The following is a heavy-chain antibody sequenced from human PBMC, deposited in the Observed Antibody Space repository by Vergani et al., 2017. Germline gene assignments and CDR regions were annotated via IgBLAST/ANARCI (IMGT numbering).Heavy chain of an antibody. CDR1: GYTFTSYY. CDR3: ARGGGYRWYKSFGDFDY. V-gene: IGHV1-46*01. CDR2: INPSGGST. D-gene: IGHD4-23*01. J-gene: IGHJ4*02. Sequence: QVQLVQSGAEVKKPGASVKVSCKASGYTFTSYYMHWVRQAPGQGLEWMGIINPSGGSTSYAQKFQGRVTMTRDTSTSTVYMELSSLRSEDTAVYYCARGGGYRWYKSFGDFDYWGQGTLVTVSS.